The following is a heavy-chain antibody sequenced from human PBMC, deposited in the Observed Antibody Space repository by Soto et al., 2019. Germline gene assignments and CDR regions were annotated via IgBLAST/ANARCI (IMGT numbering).Heavy chain of an antibody. D-gene: IGHD1-26*01. CDR3: AKETDDVGGPTFRYLGY. V-gene: IGHV3-23*01. J-gene: IGHJ4*02. Sequence: EVLLLESGGGLVQPGGSLRLSCAASGFTFSSYALTWVRQTPGKGLEWVSAISGNGGSRYYADSVKGRFAISRDNSKNTLYLHMNSLRADDTAMYYCAKETDDVGGPTFRYLGYWGQGTLVPVSS. CDR2: ISGNGGSR. CDR1: GFTFSSYA.